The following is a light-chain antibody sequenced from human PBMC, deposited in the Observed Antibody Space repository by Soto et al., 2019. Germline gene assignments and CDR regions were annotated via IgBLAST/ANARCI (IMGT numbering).Light chain of an antibody. CDR1: QSVSSS. CDR2: GAS. CDR3: QQYNNWWT. J-gene: IGKJ1*01. V-gene: IGKV3-15*01. Sequence: EIVMTQSPATLSVSPGERATLSCRASQSVSSSLAWYQQKPGQAPRLLIHGASTRATGIPARFSGSGSGTEFTLTISSLQSEDFAVYYRQQYNNWWTFGQGTKVDIK.